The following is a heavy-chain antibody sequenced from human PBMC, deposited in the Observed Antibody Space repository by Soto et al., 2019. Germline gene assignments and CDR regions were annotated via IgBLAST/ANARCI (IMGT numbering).Heavy chain of an antibody. D-gene: IGHD6-19*01. CDR3: TREQSDDNYFDP. CDR2: IYYSGGT. Sequence: SETLSLTCTVSVAALSGGGYFYTWVRQPPGKGLEWLGYIYYSGGTNYNPSLKSRVTISLDKSKSQFSLRLISVTAADTAVYYCTREQSDDNYFDPWGQGTLVTVSS. CDR1: VAALSGGGYF. V-gene: IGHV4-61*08. J-gene: IGHJ5*02.